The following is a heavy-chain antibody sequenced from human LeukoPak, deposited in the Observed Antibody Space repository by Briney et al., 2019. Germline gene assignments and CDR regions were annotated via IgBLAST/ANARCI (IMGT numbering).Heavy chain of an antibody. CDR2: ISGSGGST. Sequence: GGSLRLSCAASGFTFSSYAMSWVRQAPGKGLQWVSAISGSGGSTYYADSVKGRFTISRDNSKNTLYLQMNSLRAEDTAVYYCAKEWNYDSSGYPNYFDYWGQGTLVIVSS. D-gene: IGHD3-22*01. J-gene: IGHJ4*02. CDR3: AKEWNYDSSGYPNYFDY. CDR1: GFTFSSYA. V-gene: IGHV3-23*01.